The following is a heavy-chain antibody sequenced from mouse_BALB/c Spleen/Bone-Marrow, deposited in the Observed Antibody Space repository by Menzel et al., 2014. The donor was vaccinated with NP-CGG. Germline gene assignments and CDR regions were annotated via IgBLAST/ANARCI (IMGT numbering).Heavy chain of an antibody. CDR2: IDPSYGGT. V-gene: IGHV1-39*01. CDR3: ARGHDGYRTWFAY. Sequence: EVKLLESGPELEKPGASVKMSCKASGCSFTDYNMNWVKQSNGKSLEWIGNIDPSYGGTTYNQKFKGKATLTVDKSSSTVYMQLKSLTSEDSAVYYCARGHDGYRTWFAYWGQGTLDTVSA. CDR1: GCSFTDYN. J-gene: IGHJ3*01. D-gene: IGHD2-3*01.